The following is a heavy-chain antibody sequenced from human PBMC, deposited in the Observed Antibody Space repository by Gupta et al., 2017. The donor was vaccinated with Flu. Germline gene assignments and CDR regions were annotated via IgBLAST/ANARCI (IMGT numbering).Heavy chain of an antibody. CDR2: MSVDGNKK. Sequence: QGQRLAAGGGAVRPGRSLRTSSEATGLALRPADKHWVRQGPGKGLEWVAVMSVDGNKKYYADAVKDQFTISRDNSKNTLKLQMHSLRGEDTDAYYYAKARVCGVVVPTYGMDVWGRGTTVTVSS. D-gene: IGHD2-15*01. V-gene: IGHV3-30*18. CDR1: GLALRPAD. CDR3: AKARVCGVVVPTYGMDV. J-gene: IGHJ6*02.